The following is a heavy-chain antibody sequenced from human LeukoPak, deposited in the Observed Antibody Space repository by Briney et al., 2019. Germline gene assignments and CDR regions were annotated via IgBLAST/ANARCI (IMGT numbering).Heavy chain of an antibody. CDR1: GFTFSSYA. CDR2: ISGSGGST. V-gene: IGHV3-23*01. CDR3: AKDGQYYDSSGYTYYFDY. D-gene: IGHD3-22*01. Sequence: GGSLRLSCAASGFTFSSYAMSWVRQAPGKGLEWVSAISGSGGSTYYADSVKGRFTISRDNSKNTLYLQMNSLRAEDTAVYYCAKDGQYYDSSGYTYYFDYWGQGTLVTVSS. J-gene: IGHJ4*02.